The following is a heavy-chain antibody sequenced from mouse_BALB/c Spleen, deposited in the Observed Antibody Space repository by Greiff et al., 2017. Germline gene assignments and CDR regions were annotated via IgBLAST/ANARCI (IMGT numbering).Heavy chain of an antibody. V-gene: IGHV5-6-5*01. CDR3: ARDGSFDY. CDR1: GFTFSSYA. Sequence: EVKVEESGGGLVKPGGSLKLSCAASGFTFSSYAMSWVRQTPEKRLEWVASISSGGSTYYPDSVKGRFTISRDNARNILYLQMSSLRSEDTAMYYCARDGSFDYWGQGTTLTVSS. D-gene: IGHD2-2*01. CDR2: ISSGGST. J-gene: IGHJ2*01.